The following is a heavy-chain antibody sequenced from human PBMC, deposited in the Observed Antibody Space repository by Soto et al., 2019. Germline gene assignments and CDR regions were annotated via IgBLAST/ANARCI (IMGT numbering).Heavy chain of an antibody. V-gene: IGHV4-4*02. J-gene: IGHJ6*02. CDR3: ARVEGRFYYGMDV. CDR1: GGSISSSNC. Sequence: QVQLQESGPGLVKPSGTLSLTCAVSGGSISSSNCWSWVRQPPGKGLEWIGEIYHSGSTNYNPARKSRVTISVDKATNQFSLKLSSVTAADTAVYYCARVEGRFYYGMDVWGQGTTVTVSS. CDR2: IYHSGST.